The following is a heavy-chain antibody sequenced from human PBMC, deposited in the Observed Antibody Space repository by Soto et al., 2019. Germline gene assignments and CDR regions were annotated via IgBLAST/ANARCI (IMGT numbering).Heavy chain of an antibody. Sequence: GGSLRLSCAASGFTFSSYSMNWVRQAPGKGLEWVSYISSSSSTIYYADSVKGRFTISRDNAKNSLYLQMNSLRAEDTAVYYCASGDYGLDDAFDIWGQGTMVTVSS. D-gene: IGHD4-17*01. CDR1: GFTFSSYS. CDR3: ASGDYGLDDAFDI. J-gene: IGHJ3*02. CDR2: ISSSSSTI. V-gene: IGHV3-48*01.